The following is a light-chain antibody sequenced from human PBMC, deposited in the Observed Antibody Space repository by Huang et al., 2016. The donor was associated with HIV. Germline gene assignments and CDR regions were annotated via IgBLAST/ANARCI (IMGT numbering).Light chain of an antibody. CDR2: AAS. CDR1: QSISSN. J-gene: IGKJ3*01. Sequence: DIQMTQSPSSLSASVGDRVTITCRASQSISSNLYWYQQRPGKAPKLLIYAASSLQSGVPSRFSGGGSGTDFTLIISSLQPEDFATYYCQQSYSTPWVTFGPGTKVDIK. V-gene: IGKV1-39*01. CDR3: QQSYSTPWVT.